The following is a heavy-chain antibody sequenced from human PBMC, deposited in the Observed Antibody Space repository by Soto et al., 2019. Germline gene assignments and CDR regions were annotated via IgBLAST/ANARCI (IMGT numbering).Heavy chain of an antibody. V-gene: IGHV3-53*01. J-gene: IGHJ3*02. Sequence: GGSLRLSCAASGFTFSSYAMTWVRQAPGKGLEWVSVLYSGGITYYADSVKGRFTISRDNSKNTLFLQMNSLRAEDTALYYCARVGESSGYTDAFDIWGQGTMVTVSS. CDR1: GFTFSSYA. CDR3: ARVGESSGYTDAFDI. D-gene: IGHD3-22*01. CDR2: LYSGGIT.